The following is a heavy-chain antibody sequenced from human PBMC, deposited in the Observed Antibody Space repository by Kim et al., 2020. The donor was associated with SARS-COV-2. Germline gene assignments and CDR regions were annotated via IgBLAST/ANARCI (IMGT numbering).Heavy chain of an antibody. V-gene: IGHV3-73*01. J-gene: IGHJ4*02. Sequence: GGSLRLSCAASGFTFSDSGLHWVRQASGKGLEWVGRIAIRTNGYATEYAASVKGRFTISRDDSKNTAYLQMNSLKSEDTAVYYCISFPPRDCGGDCSPRWGQGTLVTVSS. CDR2: IAIRTNGYAT. CDR1: GFTFSDSG. D-gene: IGHD2-21*02. CDR3: ISFPPRDCGGDCSPR.